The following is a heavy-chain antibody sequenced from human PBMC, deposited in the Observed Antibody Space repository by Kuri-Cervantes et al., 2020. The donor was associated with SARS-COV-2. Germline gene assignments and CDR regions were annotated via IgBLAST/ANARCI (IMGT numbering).Heavy chain of an antibody. CDR3: TTDPNYDFWSGYPQFDY. Sequence: GESLKISCAASGFTFSNAWMSWVRQAPGKGLEWVGFIRSKAYGGTTEYAASVKGRSTISRDDSKSIAYLQMNSLKTEDTAVYYCTTDPNYDFWSGYPQFDYWGQGTLVTVSS. CDR1: GFTFSNAW. V-gene: IGHV3-49*04. CDR2: IRSKAYGGTT. J-gene: IGHJ4*02. D-gene: IGHD3-3*01.